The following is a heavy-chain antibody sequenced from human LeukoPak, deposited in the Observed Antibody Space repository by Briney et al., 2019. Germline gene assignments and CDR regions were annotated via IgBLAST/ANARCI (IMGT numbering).Heavy chain of an antibody. CDR1: GGSISSSNYY. CDR3: ARIPYYYESSGYCYPDHFDY. CDR2: IHYSGNK. D-gene: IGHD3-22*01. V-gene: IGHV4-39*01. Sequence: SETLSLTCTVSGGSISSSNYYWGWIRQPPGKVLEWIGSIHYSGNKYDHPSLKSPVPIFVATSTNTFSLRLTSVPVADTAVCYCARIPYYYESSGYCYPDHFDYWGQGTLVTVSS. J-gene: IGHJ4*02.